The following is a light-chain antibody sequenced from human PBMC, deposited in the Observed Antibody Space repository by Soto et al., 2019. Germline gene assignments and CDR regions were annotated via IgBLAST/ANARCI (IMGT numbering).Light chain of an antibody. J-gene: IGKJ1*01. V-gene: IGKV3-15*01. CDR3: QQYNNWPRT. CDR2: EAS. Sequence: ELIMTQSPATLSVSPGERATLSCRASQSVGSNLAWYQQKPGQAPRLLIYEASTRANAIPARFSGFGSGTEFTLTISSLQSEDFADYYCQQYNNWPRTFGHGTKVDIK. CDR1: QSVGSN.